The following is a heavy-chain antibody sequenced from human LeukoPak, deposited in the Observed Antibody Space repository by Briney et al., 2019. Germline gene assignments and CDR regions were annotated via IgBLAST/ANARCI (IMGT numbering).Heavy chain of an antibody. CDR2: INRNGGST. V-gene: IGHV3-20*04. J-gene: IGHJ4*02. CDR3: ARGISAGWLPLDY. Sequence: GGSLRLSCAASGFTFDDYGMSWVRQAPGKGLEWVSGINRNGGSTGYADSVKGRFTISRDNSKNTLYLQMGSLRAEDMAVYYCARGISAGWLPLDYWGQGTLVTVSS. CDR1: GFTFDDYG. D-gene: IGHD5-24*01.